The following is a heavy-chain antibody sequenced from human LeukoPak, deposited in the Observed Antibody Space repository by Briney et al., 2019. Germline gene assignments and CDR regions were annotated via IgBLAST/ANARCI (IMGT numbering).Heavy chain of an antibody. CDR3: ARDAVGRYCSGGSCYSYNWFDP. CDR1: GFTFSSYA. D-gene: IGHD2-15*01. V-gene: IGHV3-23*01. CDR2: ISGSGGST. Sequence: PGGSLRLSCAASGFTFSSYAMSWVRQAPGKGLEWVSAISGSGGSTYYADSVKGRFTISRDNAKNSLYLQMNSLRAEDTAVYYCARDAVGRYCSGGSCYSYNWFDPWGQGTLVTVSS. J-gene: IGHJ5*02.